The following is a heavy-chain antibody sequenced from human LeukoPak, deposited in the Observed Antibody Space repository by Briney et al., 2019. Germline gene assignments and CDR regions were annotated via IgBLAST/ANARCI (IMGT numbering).Heavy chain of an antibody. CDR3: ARDRDNLVTAISPDSYYYYYMDA. CDR1: GYTFTGYY. V-gene: IGHV1-2*02. CDR2: INPNSGGT. D-gene: IGHD2-21*02. J-gene: IGHJ6*03. Sequence: ASVKVSCKASGYTFTGYYMHWVRQAPGQGLEWMGWINPNSGGTNYAQKFQGRVTMTRDTSISTAYMELSRLRSDDTAVYYCARDRDNLVTAISPDSYYYYYMDAWGKGTTVTVSS.